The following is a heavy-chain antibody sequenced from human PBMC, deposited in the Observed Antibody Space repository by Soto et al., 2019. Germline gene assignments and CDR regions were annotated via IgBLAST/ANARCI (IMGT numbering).Heavy chain of an antibody. D-gene: IGHD3-10*01. V-gene: IGHV2-5*01. CDR2: VHWNDDK. CDR3: THRHMGDTFPDYNGRDV. Sequence: QITVKETGPTLVKPTQTLTLKCTFSGFSLSTTGEGVFWIRQPPGKAPEWLALVHWNDDKRYSPSLRPSLTIRKDTSINQVVLSLTKLDPVDTGPYYCTHRHMGDTFPDYNGRDVCGQGTTDIVSS. J-gene: IGHJ6*02. CDR1: GFSLSTTGEG.